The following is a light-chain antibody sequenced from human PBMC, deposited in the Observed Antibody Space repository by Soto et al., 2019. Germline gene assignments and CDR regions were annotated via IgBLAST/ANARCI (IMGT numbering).Light chain of an antibody. Sequence: DIQMTQSPSTLSGSVGDRVTITCRASQTISSWLAWYQQKPGKAPKLLIYDASSLGSGVPSRFSGSGSGTEFTLTVSSLQPDDFATYYCQQYNSYRWTFGQGTKVDIK. CDR1: QTISSW. CDR3: QQYNSYRWT. J-gene: IGKJ1*01. CDR2: DAS. V-gene: IGKV1-5*01.